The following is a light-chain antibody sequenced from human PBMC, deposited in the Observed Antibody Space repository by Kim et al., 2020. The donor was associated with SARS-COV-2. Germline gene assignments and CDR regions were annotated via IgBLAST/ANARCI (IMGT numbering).Light chain of an antibody. V-gene: IGLV2-14*04. CDR3: SSYTSSSTLV. CDR1: SSDVGGYND. J-gene: IGLJ2*01. CDR2: DVS. Sequence: GQSITISCTGTSSDVGGYNDVSWYQQHPGKAPKLMIYDVSKRPSGVSNRFSGSKSGNTASLTISGLQAEYEADYYCSSYTSSSTLVFGGGTQLTVL.